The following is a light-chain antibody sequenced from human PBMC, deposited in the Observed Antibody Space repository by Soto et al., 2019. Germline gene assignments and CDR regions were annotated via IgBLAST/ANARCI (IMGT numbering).Light chain of an antibody. V-gene: IGLV2-14*01. CDR1: SSDVGGYNY. CDR2: DVD. J-gene: IGLJ3*02. CDR3: TSFTSSSTWV. Sequence: QSALTQPASVSGSPGQSITISCTGTSSDVGGYNYVSWYRQDPGKAPKLMIYDVDKRPSGLSNRFSGSKSGNTASLTISGLQAEDEAAYYCTSFTSSSTWVFGGGTKVTVL.